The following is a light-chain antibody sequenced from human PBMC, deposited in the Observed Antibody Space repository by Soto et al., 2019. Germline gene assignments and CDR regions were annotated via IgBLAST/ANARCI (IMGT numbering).Light chain of an antibody. V-gene: IGKV1-9*01. CDR1: QDISNY. CDR3: QQLNSYPLT. CDR2: AAS. Sequence: DIQMTQSPSSLSASVGDIVTITCQASQDISNYLNWYQQKPGKAPKLLIYAASTLQSGVPSRFSGSGSGTEFTLTISSLQPEDFATYYCQQLNSYPLTFGGGTKVDIK. J-gene: IGKJ4*01.